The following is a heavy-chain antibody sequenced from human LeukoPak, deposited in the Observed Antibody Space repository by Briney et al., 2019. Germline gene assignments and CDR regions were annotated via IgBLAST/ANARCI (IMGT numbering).Heavy chain of an antibody. D-gene: IGHD6-13*01. V-gene: IGHV1-46*01. CDR2: INPSGGST. J-gene: IGHJ4*02. CDR1: GYTFTSYY. CDR3: ARGGGGIAAAGTEFDY. Sequence: ASVKVSCKASGYTFTSYYMHWVRQAPGQGLEWMGIINPSGGSTSYAQKFQGRVTMTRDTSTSTVYMELSSLRSEDTAVYYCARGGGGIAAAGTEFDYWGQGTLVTVSS.